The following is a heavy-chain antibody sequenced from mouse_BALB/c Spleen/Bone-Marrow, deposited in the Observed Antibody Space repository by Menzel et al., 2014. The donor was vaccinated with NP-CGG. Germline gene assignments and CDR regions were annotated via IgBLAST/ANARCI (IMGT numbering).Heavy chain of an antibody. V-gene: IGHV1-5*01. CDR3: TRVITTGSPWFAY. J-gene: IGHJ3*01. Sequence: EVQLQQSGTVLARPGASVKMSCKASGYTFTSYWMHWVKQRPGQGLEWIGAIYPGNSDTSYNQKFKGKAKLTAVTSTSTAYMELSSLTNEDSAVYYCTRVITTGSPWFAYWGQGTLVTVSA. CDR2: IYPGNSDT. D-gene: IGHD2-4*01. CDR1: GYTFTSYW.